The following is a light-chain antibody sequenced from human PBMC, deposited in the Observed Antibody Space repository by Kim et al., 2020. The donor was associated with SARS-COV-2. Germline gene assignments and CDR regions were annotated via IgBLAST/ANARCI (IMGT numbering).Light chain of an antibody. CDR1: QYVTRG. Sequence: STRPASVGDRLTITCRATQYVTRGLAWYQQKPGRAPKLLIYDASTLDRGVPPRFRGSGSGTEFTLTINSLQPDDFASYYCQHRQTFGQGTKVDIK. V-gene: IGKV1-5*01. CDR2: DAS. J-gene: IGKJ1*01. CDR3: QHRQT.